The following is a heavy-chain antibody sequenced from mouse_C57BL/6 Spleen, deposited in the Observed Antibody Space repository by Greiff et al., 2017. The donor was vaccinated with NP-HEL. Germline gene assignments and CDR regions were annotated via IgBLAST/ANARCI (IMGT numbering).Heavy chain of an antibody. Sequence: VKLQQPGAELVRPGSSVKLSCKASGYTFTSYWMDWVKQRPGQGLEWIGNIYPSDSETHYNQKFKDKATLTVDKSSSTAYMQLSSLTSEDSAVYYCAREDGTFGYFDVWGTGTTVTVSS. CDR1: GYTFTSYW. CDR3: AREDGTFGYFDV. V-gene: IGHV1-61*01. J-gene: IGHJ1*03. D-gene: IGHD4-1*01. CDR2: IYPSDSET.